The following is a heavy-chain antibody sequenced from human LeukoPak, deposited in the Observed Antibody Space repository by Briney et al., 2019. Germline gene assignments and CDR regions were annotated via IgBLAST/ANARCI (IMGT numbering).Heavy chain of an antibody. Sequence: PSGTLSLTCAVSGGSGGSISSSNYWSWVRQPPGKGLEWIGEIYHSGSTNYNPSLKSRVTMLIDKSKNHFSLRLSSVTAADTAVYYCARDQNSGCPPAYWGQGTLVTVSS. D-gene: IGHD6-19*01. CDR1: GGSGGSISSSNY. J-gene: IGHJ4*02. V-gene: IGHV4-4*02. CDR3: ARDQNSGCPPAY. CDR2: IYHSGST.